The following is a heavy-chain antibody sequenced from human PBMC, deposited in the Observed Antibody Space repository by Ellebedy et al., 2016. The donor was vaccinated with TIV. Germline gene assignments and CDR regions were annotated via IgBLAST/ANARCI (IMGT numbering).Heavy chain of an antibody. J-gene: IGHJ2*01. V-gene: IGHV4-4*07. D-gene: IGHD1-14*01. Sequence: SETLSLXXTVSGGSFSSYYWSWIRQSAGKGLEWIGRIFMSGSTSYNPSLKNRLTMSVDASTTQVSLNLSSVTAADTAVYFCARLRQSRDRSHWYFDVWGRGTLVTVSS. CDR2: IFMSGST. CDR3: ARLRQSRDRSHWYFDV. CDR1: GGSFSSYY.